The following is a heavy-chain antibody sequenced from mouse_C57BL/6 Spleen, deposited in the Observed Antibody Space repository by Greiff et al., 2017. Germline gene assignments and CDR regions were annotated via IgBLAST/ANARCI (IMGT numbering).Heavy chain of an antibody. J-gene: IGHJ1*03. CDR1: GFTFTDYY. CDR3: ERYYGSRRYFDV. D-gene: IGHD1-1*01. V-gene: IGHV7-3*01. CDR2: IRNKANGYTT. Sequence: EVHLVESGGGLVQPGGSLSLSCAASGFTFTDYYMSWVRQPPGKALEWLGFIRNKANGYTTEYSASVKGLFTNARENSQKINYIKMNALRTEDSATYDGERYYGSRRYFDVWGTGTTVTVSS.